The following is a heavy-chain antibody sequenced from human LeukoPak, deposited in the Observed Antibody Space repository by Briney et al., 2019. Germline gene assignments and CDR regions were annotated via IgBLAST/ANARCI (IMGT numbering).Heavy chain of an antibody. V-gene: IGHV4-38-2*02. CDR1: GYSISGGYY. CDR3: ARPSYGDYGFYYYGMDV. CDR2: IYHSGST. J-gene: IGHJ6*02. Sequence: SETLSLTCTVSGYSISGGYYWGWIRQPPGKGLEWIGSIYHSGSTYYNPSLKSRVTISVDTSKNQFSLKLSSVTAADTAVYYCARPSYGDYGFYYYGMDVWGQGTTVTVSS. D-gene: IGHD4-17*01.